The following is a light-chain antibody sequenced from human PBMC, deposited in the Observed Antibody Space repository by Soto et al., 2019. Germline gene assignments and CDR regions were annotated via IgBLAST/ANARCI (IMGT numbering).Light chain of an antibody. CDR3: AAWDDSLNAL. CDR1: SSIIGSNT. J-gene: IGLJ2*01. V-gene: IGLV1-44*01. CDR2: SNN. Sequence: QSVLTQPPSASGTPGQRVTISCSGSSSIIGSNTVNWYQQLPRTAPKLLIYSNNQRPSGVPDRLSCSKSGTSASLAISGLQSEDEADYYCAAWDDSLNALFGGGTKLIVL.